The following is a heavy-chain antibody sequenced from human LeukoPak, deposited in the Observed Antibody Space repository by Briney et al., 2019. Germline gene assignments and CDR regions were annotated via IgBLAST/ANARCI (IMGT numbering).Heavy chain of an antibody. CDR3: ARGPGIAVAPLQH. CDR1: GFTFSSYS. J-gene: IGHJ1*01. Sequence: GGSLRLSCAASGFTFSSYSMIWVRPAPGKGREWVSCISSSGSRNIYYSDVVKGRFTLSRDSAKNSLYLQMNSLRVEDTAFYYCARGPGIAVAPLQHWGQGTLVSVSS. V-gene: IGHV3-21*01. D-gene: IGHD6-19*01. CDR2: ISSSGSRNI.